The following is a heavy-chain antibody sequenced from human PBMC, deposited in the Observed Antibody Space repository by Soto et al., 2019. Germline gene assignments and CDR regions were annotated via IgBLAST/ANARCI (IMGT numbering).Heavy chain of an antibody. Sequence: QVQLVESGGGVVQPGRSLRLSCEASGFNFSNFGMHWVRQAPGKGLEWVAVISYDGSNKYYADSVMGRFTISRDTSKRTLYMAMNSLRTEDTAVYYCAKGAGWGDDFWNAYYRFYYYMDVWGKGTTVTVSS. CDR2: ISYDGSNK. V-gene: IGHV3-30*18. D-gene: IGHD3-3*01. CDR1: GFNFSNFG. CDR3: AKGAGWGDDFWNAYYRFYYYMDV. J-gene: IGHJ6*03.